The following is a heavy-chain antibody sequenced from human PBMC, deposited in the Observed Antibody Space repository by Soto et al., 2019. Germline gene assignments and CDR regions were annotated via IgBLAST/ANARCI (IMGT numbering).Heavy chain of an antibody. D-gene: IGHD5-18*01. CDR2: IYTSGST. J-gene: IGHJ4*02. CDR1: GGSIGSYY. Sequence: PSETLSLTCTVSGGSIGSYYWSWVRQPPGKGLEWIGSIYTSGSTNYNPSLKSRVTISVDTSKSQFSLKLSSVTAADTAVYYCASLRGYNNGFLDYWGRGILVTVSS. V-gene: IGHV4-4*08. CDR3: ASLRGYNNGFLDY.